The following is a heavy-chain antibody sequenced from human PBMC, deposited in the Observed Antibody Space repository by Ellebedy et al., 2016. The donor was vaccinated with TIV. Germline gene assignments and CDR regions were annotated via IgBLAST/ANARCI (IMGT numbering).Heavy chain of an antibody. Sequence: GESLKISCAASGFTFSDYYMSWIRQAPGKGLEWVSYISSSSSYTNYADSVKGRFTISRDNAKNSLYLQMNSLRAEDKAVYYCAREMERGMGLATDFDYWGQGTLVTVSS. CDR1: GFTFSDYY. J-gene: IGHJ4*02. CDR3: AREMERGMGLATDFDY. D-gene: IGHD2-21*02. V-gene: IGHV3-11*06. CDR2: ISSSSSYT.